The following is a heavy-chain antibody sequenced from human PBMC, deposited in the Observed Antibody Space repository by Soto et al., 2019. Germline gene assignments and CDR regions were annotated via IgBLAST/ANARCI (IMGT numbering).Heavy chain of an antibody. CDR1: GYSFTSYW. D-gene: IGHD2-15*01. CDR3: ARHGYYCSGGSCYSHDMDV. Sequence: EVQLVQSGAEVKKPGESLKISCKGSGYSFTSYWIGWVRQMPGKGLEWMGIIYPGDSDTRYSPSFQGQVTISADKSIRTACLQWGGLKASDTAMYYCARHGYYCSGGSCYSHDMDVWGHGTTVTVSS. J-gene: IGHJ6*02. CDR2: IYPGDSDT. V-gene: IGHV5-51*01.